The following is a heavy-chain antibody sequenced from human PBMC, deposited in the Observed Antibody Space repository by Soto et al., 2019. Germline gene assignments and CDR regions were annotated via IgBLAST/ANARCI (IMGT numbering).Heavy chain of an antibody. J-gene: IGHJ6*02. V-gene: IGHV4-34*01. D-gene: IGHD3-3*02. CDR2: INHSGGT. CDR1: VGSFIGYY. CDR3: ARDRQYSQFWSGYQNEGPYNMDV. Sequence: PSETLSLTCAFYVGSFIGYYWTWIRQAPGKGLEWIGEINHSGGTNYNSSLKSRVIISVDTSKNQFSLILYSVTAADTAVYFCARDRQYSQFWSGYQNEGPYNMDVWGQGTTVTVSS.